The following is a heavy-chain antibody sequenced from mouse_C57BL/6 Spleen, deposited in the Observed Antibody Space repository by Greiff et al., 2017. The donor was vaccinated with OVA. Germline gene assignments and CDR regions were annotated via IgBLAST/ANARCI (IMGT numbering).Heavy chain of an antibody. Sequence: QVQLKQPGAELVKPGASVKLSCKASGYTFTSYWMHWVKQRPGRGLEWIGRIDPNSGGTKYNEKFKSKATLTVDKPSSTAYMQLSSLTSEDSAVYYCARGGTTVVADWYCDVWGTGTTVTVSS. V-gene: IGHV1-72*01. J-gene: IGHJ1*03. D-gene: IGHD1-1*01. CDR2: IDPNSGGT. CDR3: ARGGTTVVADWYCDV. CDR1: GYTFTSYW.